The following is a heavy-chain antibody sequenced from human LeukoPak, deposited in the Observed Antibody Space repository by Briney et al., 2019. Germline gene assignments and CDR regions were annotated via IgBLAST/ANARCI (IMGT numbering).Heavy chain of an antibody. V-gene: IGHV3-49*03. CDR3: SRGGMIVVVITSDDAFDM. J-gene: IGHJ3*02. D-gene: IGHD3-22*01. CDR1: GFTFGYYA. Sequence: PGGSLRLSCTASGFTFGYYAMSLFRQAPGKGLEWGGCSRSRAYGGTTEYAAGVKGRFTIPRDYSKSIAYLQMNSLKTEDTAVYYCSRGGMIVVVITSDDAFDMWGQGTMVTVSS. CDR2: SRSRAYGGTT.